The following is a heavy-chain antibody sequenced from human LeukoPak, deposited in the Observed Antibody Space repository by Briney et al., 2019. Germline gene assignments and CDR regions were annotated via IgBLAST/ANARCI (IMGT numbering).Heavy chain of an antibody. CDR1: GGSISSGSYY. CDR2: IYISGSGST. D-gene: IGHD6-19*01. V-gene: IGHV4-61*02. Sequence: SQTLSPTCTVSGGSISSGSYYWSWIRQPAGKGLEWIGRIYISGSGSTNYNPSLKSRVTMSVDTSKNQFSPKLSSVTAADTAVYYCARDKRVAVAGTYIYYYYMDVWGNGTTVTISS. J-gene: IGHJ6*03. CDR3: ARDKRVAVAGTYIYYYYMDV.